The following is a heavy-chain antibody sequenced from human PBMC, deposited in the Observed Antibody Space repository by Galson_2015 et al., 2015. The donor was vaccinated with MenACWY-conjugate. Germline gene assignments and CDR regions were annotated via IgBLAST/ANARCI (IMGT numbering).Heavy chain of an antibody. J-gene: IGHJ4*02. V-gene: IGHV7-4-1*02. D-gene: IGHD4-17*01. CDR3: VRNPQQSATTVPLGRFDY. CDR2: INTNTGNP. Sequence: SVKVSCKASGYTFTSYAMNWVRQAPGQGLEWLGWINTNTGNPTYAQGFTGRFVFSLDTSVSTAYLQISSLKAADTAVYYCVRNPQQSATTVPLGRFDYWRQGTLVTVSS. CDR1: GYTFTSYA.